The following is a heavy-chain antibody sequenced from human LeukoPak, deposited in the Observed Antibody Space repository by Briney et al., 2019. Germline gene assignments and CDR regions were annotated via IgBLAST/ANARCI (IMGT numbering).Heavy chain of an antibody. D-gene: IGHD1-26*01. J-gene: IGHJ4*02. V-gene: IGHV1-18*01. CDR1: GYNLTSHG. CDR3: ASSLGSYYPIYFDY. CDR2: ISAYNGNT. Sequence: GASVKVSCKTSGYNLTSHGISWGRPAPGQGLEWMGRISAYNGNTNQSQKLQGRVNMTTDTSTSTAYMELRSLRSDDTAVCYCASSLGSYYPIYFDYWGQGTLVTVSS.